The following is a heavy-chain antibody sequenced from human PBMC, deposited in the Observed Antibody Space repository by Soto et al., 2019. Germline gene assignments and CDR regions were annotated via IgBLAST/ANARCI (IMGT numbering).Heavy chain of an antibody. V-gene: IGHV3-7*01. D-gene: IGHD3-10*01. CDR3: ARVLGGAWFSYYFDY. CDR2: IKQDGSEK. Sequence: GGSLRLSCAASGFTFSSYWMSWVRQAPGKGLEWVANIKQDGSEKYYVDSVKGQFTISRDNAKNSLYLQMNSLRAEDTAVYYCARVLGGAWFSYYFDYWGQGTLVTVSS. J-gene: IGHJ4*02. CDR1: GFTFSSYW.